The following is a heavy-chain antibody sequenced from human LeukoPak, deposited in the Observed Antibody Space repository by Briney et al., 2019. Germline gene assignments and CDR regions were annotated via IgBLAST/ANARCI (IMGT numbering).Heavy chain of an antibody. CDR3: ARLSGLAVAGCFDY. CDR1: AGSISSSSYF. Sequence: PSETLSLTCTVSAGSISSSSYFWGWIRQPPGKGLEWIGTIYYSGSTYYNASLKSRVTVSVDTSKNQFSLKLRSVTAADTAVYFCARLSGLAVAGCFDYWGQGTLVTVSS. J-gene: IGHJ4*02. CDR2: IYYSGST. D-gene: IGHD6-19*01. V-gene: IGHV4-39*07.